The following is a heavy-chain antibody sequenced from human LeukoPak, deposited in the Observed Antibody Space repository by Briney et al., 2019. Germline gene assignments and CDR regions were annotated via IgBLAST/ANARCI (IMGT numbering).Heavy chain of an antibody. V-gene: IGHV3-7*01. J-gene: IGHJ4*02. CDR3: ARDRGYYDYVWGSFDY. CDR1: GFTFSSYW. D-gene: IGHD3-16*01. Sequence: PGGSLRLSCAASGFTFSSYWMSWVRQAPGKGLEWVANIKQDGSEKYYVDSVKGRFTISRDNAKNSLYLQMNSLRAEDTAVYYCARDRGYYDYVWGSFDYWGQGTLVTVSS. CDR2: IKQDGSEK.